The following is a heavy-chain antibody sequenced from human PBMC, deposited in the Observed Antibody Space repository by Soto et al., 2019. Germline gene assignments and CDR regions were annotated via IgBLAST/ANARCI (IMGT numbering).Heavy chain of an antibody. V-gene: IGHV1-69*12. CDR2: IIRIFGTA. CDR1: GGTFSSYA. CDR3: ATPRAGYYYDGMDV. J-gene: IGHJ6*02. Sequence: QVQLVQSGAEVKKPGSSVKVSCKASGGTFSSYAISWVRQAPGQGLEWMGGIIRIFGTADYAQKFQGRVTITANGSTSTAYMELSSLRSEDTAVYYCATPRAGYYYDGMDVWGQGTKVTVSS.